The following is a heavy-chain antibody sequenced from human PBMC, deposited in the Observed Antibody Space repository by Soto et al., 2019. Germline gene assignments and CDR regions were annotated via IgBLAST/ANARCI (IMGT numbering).Heavy chain of an antibody. J-gene: IGHJ6*02. CDR3: AKDRGQDYYGMDV. CDR2: ISYDGNNK. V-gene: IGHV3-30*18. CDR1: GFTFSSYG. Sequence: QVQLVESGGGVVQPGRSLRLSCAASGFTFSSYGMHWVRQAPGKGLEWVAVISYDGNNKYYADSVKGRFTISRDNSKNTLYLQMNSLRAEDTAVYYCAKDRGQDYYGMDVWGQGTTVTVSS. D-gene: IGHD5-12*01.